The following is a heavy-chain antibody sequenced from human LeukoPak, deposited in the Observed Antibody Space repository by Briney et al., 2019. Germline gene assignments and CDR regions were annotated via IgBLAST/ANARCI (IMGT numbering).Heavy chain of an antibody. CDR2: INPSGGST. D-gene: IGHD3-22*01. CDR3: ARGTTYYYDSSGYLDAFDI. CDR1: GYTFTSHY. J-gene: IGHJ3*02. Sequence: ASVKVSCKASGYTFTSHYMHWVRQAPGQGLEWMGIINPSGGSTSYAQKFQGRVTMTRDTSTSTVYMELSSLRSEDTAVYYCARGTTYYYDSSGYLDAFDIWGQGTMVTVSS. V-gene: IGHV1-46*01.